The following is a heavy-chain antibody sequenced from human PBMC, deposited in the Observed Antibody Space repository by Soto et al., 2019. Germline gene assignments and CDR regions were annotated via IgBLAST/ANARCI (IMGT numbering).Heavy chain of an antibody. D-gene: IGHD5-12*01. V-gene: IGHV1-69*12. CDR1: GGTFSSYT. CDR3: ARGNHRWLQLWYFDL. Sequence: QVQLVQSGAEVKKPGSSVTVSCKASGGTFSSYTISWVRQAPGQGLEWMGGIIPIFGTANYAQKFQGRVTFTADESTSPAYMELSSLRSEDTAVYYCARGNHRWLQLWYFDLWGRGTLVTVSS. J-gene: IGHJ2*01. CDR2: IIPIFGTA.